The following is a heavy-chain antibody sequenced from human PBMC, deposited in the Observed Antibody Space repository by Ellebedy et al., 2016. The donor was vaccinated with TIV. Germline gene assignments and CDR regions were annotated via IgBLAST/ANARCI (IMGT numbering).Heavy chain of an antibody. D-gene: IGHD2-15*01. CDR1: GDSISSGDSH. Sequence: SETLSLTCTVSGDSISSGDSHWSWIRQSPGKGLEWIGYIYYSGSTYSNPSLQSQVTISVYKTKNQFSLRLRPVTATDSGVYYCVRGCSVSCYYYWALDVWGQGTTVTVSS. CDR3: VRGCSVSCYYYWALDV. J-gene: IGHJ6*02. CDR2: IYYSGST. V-gene: IGHV4-30-4*02.